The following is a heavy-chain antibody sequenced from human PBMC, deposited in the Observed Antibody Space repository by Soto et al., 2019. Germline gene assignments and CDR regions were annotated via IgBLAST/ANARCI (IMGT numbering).Heavy chain of an antibody. CDR1: GFTFSSYA. D-gene: IGHD3-3*01. CDR2: ISGSGVNT. CDR3: AKYTGDFWSGYQYYYYYMDV. Sequence: PGGSLRLSSAASGFTFSSYAMSWVRQAPGKGLEWVSAISGSGVNTYYADSVKGRFTISRDNSKNTLYLQMNSLRAEDTAVYYCAKYTGDFWSGYQYYYYYMDVWGKGTTVTVSS. J-gene: IGHJ6*03. V-gene: IGHV3-23*01.